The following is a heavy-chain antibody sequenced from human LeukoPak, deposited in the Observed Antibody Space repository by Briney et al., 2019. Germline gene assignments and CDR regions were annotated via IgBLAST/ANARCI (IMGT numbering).Heavy chain of an antibody. CDR3: ARQLGGSGSY. J-gene: IGHJ4*02. V-gene: IGHV3-7*01. D-gene: IGHD3-10*01. Sequence: GGSLRLSCAASGFTFNSYWMSWVRQAPGKGLEWVANIKQDGSEKYYVDSVKGRFTISRDNAKNSVYLQMNSLRAEDTAVYYCARQLGGSGSYWGQGTLVTVSS. CDR1: GFTFNSYW. CDR2: IKQDGSEK.